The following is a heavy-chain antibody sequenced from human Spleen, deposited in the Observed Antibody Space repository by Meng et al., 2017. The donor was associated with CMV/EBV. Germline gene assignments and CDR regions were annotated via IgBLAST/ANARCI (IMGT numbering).Heavy chain of an antibody. D-gene: IGHD3-22*01. V-gene: IGHV6-1*01. CDR3: ARDYRHYYDSSSYYAPNNWFDP. J-gene: IGHJ5*02. CDR2: TYYRSKWYN. Sequence: AWNWTRQSPSKGLEWLRRTYYRSKWYNDYAVSVKSRITINPDTSKNQVSLQLSSVTPEDTAVYYCARDYRHYYDSSSYYAPNNWFDPWGQGTLVTVSS. CDR1: A.